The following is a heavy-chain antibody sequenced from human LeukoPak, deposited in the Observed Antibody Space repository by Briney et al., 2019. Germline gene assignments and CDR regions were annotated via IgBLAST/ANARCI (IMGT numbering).Heavy chain of an antibody. D-gene: IGHD1-26*01. J-gene: IGHJ4*02. CDR3: ARAYSGSYYYFDY. Sequence: SETLSLTCTVSGGSISSYYWSWIRQPPGKGLEWIAYIYYSGSTNYNPSLKSRVTISVDTSKNQFSLKLSSVTAADTAVYYCARAYSGSYYYFDYWGQGTLVTVSS. CDR1: GGSISSYY. CDR2: IYYSGST. V-gene: IGHV4-59*01.